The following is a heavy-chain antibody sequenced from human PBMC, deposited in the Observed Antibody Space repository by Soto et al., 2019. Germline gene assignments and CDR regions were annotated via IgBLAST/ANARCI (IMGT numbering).Heavy chain of an antibody. CDR1: GFTFSSYA. CDR3: ARDREFIAAAGTPDY. Sequence: QVQLVESGGGVVQPGRSLRLSCAASGFTFSSYAMHWVRQAPGKGLEWVAVISYDGSNKYYADSVTGRFTISRDNSKNTLYLQMNSLRAADTAVYYCARDREFIAAAGTPDYCGQGALVTVSS. J-gene: IGHJ4*02. V-gene: IGHV3-30-3*01. CDR2: ISYDGSNK. D-gene: IGHD6-13*01.